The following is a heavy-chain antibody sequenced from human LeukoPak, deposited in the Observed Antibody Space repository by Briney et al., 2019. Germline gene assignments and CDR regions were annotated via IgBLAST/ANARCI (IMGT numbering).Heavy chain of an antibody. Sequence: QAGGSLRLSCAASGFTFSSYAMHWVRQAPGKGREWVAVISYDGSNKYYADSVKGRFTISRDNSKNTLYLQMNSLRAEDTAVYYCARAALKSIAAPFDYWGQGTLVTVSS. J-gene: IGHJ4*02. CDR3: ARAALKSIAAPFDY. V-gene: IGHV3-30-3*01. CDR2: ISYDGSNK. CDR1: GFTFSSYA. D-gene: IGHD6-6*01.